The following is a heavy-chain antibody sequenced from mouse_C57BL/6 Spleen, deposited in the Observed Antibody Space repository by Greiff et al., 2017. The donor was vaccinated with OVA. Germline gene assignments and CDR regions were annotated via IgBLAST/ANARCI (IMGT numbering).Heavy chain of an antibody. J-gene: IGHJ2*01. CDR3: AKGNYFDH. V-gene: IGHV14-3*01. Sequence: VQLQQSVAELVRPGASVTLSCTASGFNIKNTYMHWVKQSPEQGLAWIGRIDPANGNTKYAPKFQGKATITADTSSNTAYLQRSSLTADDTAIDYGAKGNYFDHRGQGTTLTVSS. CDR2: IDPANGNT. CDR1: GFNIKNTY.